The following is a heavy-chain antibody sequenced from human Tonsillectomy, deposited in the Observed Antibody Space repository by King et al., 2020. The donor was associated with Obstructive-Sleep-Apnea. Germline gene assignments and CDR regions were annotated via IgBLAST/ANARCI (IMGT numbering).Heavy chain of an antibody. CDR2: ISYDGSNK. CDR1: GFTFSSYG. D-gene: IGHD2-2*01. Sequence: VQLVESGGGVVQPGRSLRLSCPASGFTFSSYGMHWVRQAPGKGLEWVAFISYDGSNKNYADSVKGRFIISRDNSKNTLYLQMNSLRAEDTALYYCAKDRGSTYYYSVYWGQGTLVTVSS. V-gene: IGHV3-30*18. CDR3: AKDRGSTYYYSVY. J-gene: IGHJ4*02.